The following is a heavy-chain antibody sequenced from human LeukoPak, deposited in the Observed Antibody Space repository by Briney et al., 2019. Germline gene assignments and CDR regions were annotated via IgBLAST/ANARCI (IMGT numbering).Heavy chain of an antibody. CDR3: ARSGYYYGLDV. CDR1: GYTFTSYG. D-gene: IGHD3-10*01. V-gene: IGHV1-18*01. Sequence: ASVKVSCKASGYTFTSYGISWVRQAPGQGLEWMGWIGSNSGDTNYAQKFQGRVTMTRDTSISTAYMELSRLRSDDTAVYYCARSGYYYGLDVWGQGTTVTVSS. CDR2: IGSNSGDT. J-gene: IGHJ6*02.